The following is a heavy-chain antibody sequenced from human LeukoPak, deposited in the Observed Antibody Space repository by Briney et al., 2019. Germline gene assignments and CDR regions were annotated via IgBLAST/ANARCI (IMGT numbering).Heavy chain of an antibody. V-gene: IGHV1-69*13. CDR3: AGFFYDNSGDAFDI. CDR1: GGGFTFSSHA. D-gene: IGHD3-22*01. CDR2: LIPTYGSP. Sequence: ASVKVSCKASGGGFTFSSHAISWVRQAPGQGLEWMGGLIPTYGSPNYAQKLQGRLTITSDESTRTVYMELSSLRPEDSAVHYCAGFFYDNSGDAFDIWGQGTMVTVSS. J-gene: IGHJ3*02.